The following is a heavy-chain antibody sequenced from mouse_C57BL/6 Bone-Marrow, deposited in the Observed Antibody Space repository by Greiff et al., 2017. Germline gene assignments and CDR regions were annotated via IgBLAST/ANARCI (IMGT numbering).Heavy chain of an antibody. J-gene: IGHJ3*01. D-gene: IGHD1-1*01. Sequence: EVHLVESEGGLVQPGSSMKLSCTASGFTFSDYYMAWVRQVPEKGLEWVANINYDGSSTYYLASLKSRFIISRDNAKNSLYLQMSRLKSEDTATYYCARGGGSSYGFAYWGQGTLVTVSA. CDR1: GFTFSDYY. CDR3: ARGGGSSYGFAY. CDR2: INYDGSST. V-gene: IGHV5-16*01.